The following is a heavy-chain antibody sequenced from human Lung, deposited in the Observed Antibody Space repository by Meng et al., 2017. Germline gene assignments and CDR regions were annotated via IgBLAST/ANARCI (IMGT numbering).Heavy chain of an antibody. D-gene: IGHD4-11*01. CDR3: ARGPTTMAHDFDY. CDR2: INHSGST. V-gene: IGHV4-34*01. J-gene: IGHJ4*02. Sequence: PLRQWAAGRLQPSETLSLTCVVSGGSFSDYYWSWIRQPPGKGLEWIGEINHSGSTNYNPSLESRATISVDTSQNNLSLKLSSVTAADSAVYYCARGPTTMAHDFDYWGQGTLVTVSS. CDR1: GGSFSDYY.